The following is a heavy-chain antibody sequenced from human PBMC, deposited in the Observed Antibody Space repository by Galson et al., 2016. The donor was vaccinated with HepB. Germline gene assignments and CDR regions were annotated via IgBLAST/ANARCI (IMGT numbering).Heavy chain of an antibody. Sequence: SVKVSCKASGFTFGSFGITWVRQAPGQGLEWMGWISAFNGDTHSAQKFQGRITMTTDTLTSTAFLELTNLKSDDTAVYYCARDRAAGEIRNWFDPWGQGTLVTVSS. CDR2: ISAFNGDT. D-gene: IGHD6-13*01. CDR3: ARDRAAGEIRNWFDP. CDR1: GFTFGSFG. J-gene: IGHJ5*02. V-gene: IGHV1-18*04.